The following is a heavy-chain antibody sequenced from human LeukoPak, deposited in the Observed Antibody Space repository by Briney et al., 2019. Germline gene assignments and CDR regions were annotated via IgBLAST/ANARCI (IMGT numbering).Heavy chain of an antibody. CDR2: ISGSGGST. Sequence: PGGSLRLSCAASGFTFSSYAMSWVRQAPGKGLEWVSAISGSGGSTYYADSVKGRFTISRDNSRNTLYLRMNTLRAEDTAVYYCAKAYASVIIEFPTGPIDYWGQGTLVTVSP. J-gene: IGHJ4*02. CDR1: GFTFSSYA. CDR3: AKAYASVIIEFPTGPIDY. D-gene: IGHD2-2*01. V-gene: IGHV3-23*01.